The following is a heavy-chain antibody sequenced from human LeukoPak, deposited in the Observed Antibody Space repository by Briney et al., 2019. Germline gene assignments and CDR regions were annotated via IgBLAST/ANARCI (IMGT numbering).Heavy chain of an antibody. CDR1: GYTLTEFS. CDR3: ATWYYYDNSDYYLADY. Sequence: ASVKVSCKVSGYTLTEFSMHWVRQAPGKGLEWMEGFDPEDGETIYAQELQGRVIMTKDTSTDTAYMELSSLRSEDTAVYYCATWYYYDNSDYYLADYWGQGTLVTVSS. J-gene: IGHJ4*02. D-gene: IGHD3-22*01. CDR2: FDPEDGET. V-gene: IGHV1-24*01.